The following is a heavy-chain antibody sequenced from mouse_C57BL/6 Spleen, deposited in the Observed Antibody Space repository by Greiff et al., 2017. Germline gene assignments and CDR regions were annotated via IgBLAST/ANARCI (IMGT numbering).Heavy chain of an antibody. V-gene: IGHV5-4*01. CDR1: GFTFSSYA. CDR3: ARDRYYDYFAY. D-gene: IGHD2-4*01. J-gene: IGHJ3*01. CDR2: ISDGGSYT. Sequence: EVQLVESGGGLVKPGGSLKLSCAASGFTFSSYAMSWVRQTPEKRLEWVATISDGGSYTYYPDNVKGRFTISRDNAKNNLYLQMSHLKSEDTAMYYCARDRYYDYFAYWGQGTLVTVSA.